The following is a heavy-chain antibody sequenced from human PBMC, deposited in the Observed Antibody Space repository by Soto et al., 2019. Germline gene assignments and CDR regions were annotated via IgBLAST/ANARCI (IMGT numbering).Heavy chain of an antibody. CDR3: ARGMLMWLRRINNGYSG. CDR2: IIPMFGTA. D-gene: IGHD5-12*01. J-gene: IGHJ4*02. Sequence: QVQLVQSGAEVKKPESSVKVSCKAPGGTFSTYAISWVRQAPGQGLEWMGGIIPMFGTANYAQRFQDRVTITADESTNTVYMELGGLRSEDSAGYWCARGMLMWLRRINNGYSGWGQGTLVTVSS. V-gene: IGHV1-69*12. CDR1: GGTFSTYA.